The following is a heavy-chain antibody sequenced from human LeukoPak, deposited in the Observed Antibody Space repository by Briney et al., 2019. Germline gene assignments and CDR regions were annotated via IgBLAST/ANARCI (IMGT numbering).Heavy chain of an antibody. J-gene: IGHJ4*02. Sequence: GGSLRLSCAASGVTVSNNYMSWVRQAPGKGLEWVSLIYSGGSTYYADSVKGRFTISRDNSKNTLYLQMNSLRAEDTAVYYCAKDRPYDFWSGYYGPFDYWGQGTLVTVSS. CDR1: GVTVSNNY. CDR3: AKDRPYDFWSGYYGPFDY. CDR2: IYSGGST. D-gene: IGHD3-3*01. V-gene: IGHV3-53*05.